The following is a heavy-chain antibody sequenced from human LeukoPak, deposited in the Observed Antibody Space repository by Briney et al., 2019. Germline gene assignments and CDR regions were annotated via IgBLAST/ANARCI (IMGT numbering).Heavy chain of an antibody. J-gene: IGHJ4*02. V-gene: IGHV3-64D*06. D-gene: IGHD6-19*01. CDR1: GFTFSSYA. CDR2: ISSSGGST. CDR3: VKDLLPGYSSGWSMNY. Sequence: GGSLRLSCSASGFTFSSYAMHWVRQAPGKGLEYVSAISSSGGSTYYADSVKGRFTISRDNSKNTLYLQMSSLRAEDTAVYYCVKDLLPGYSSGWSMNYWGQGTLVTVSS.